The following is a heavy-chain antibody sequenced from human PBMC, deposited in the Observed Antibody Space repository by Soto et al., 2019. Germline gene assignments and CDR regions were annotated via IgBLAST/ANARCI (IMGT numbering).Heavy chain of an antibody. J-gene: IGHJ4*02. V-gene: IGHV1-3*01. CDR1: GYTYTEYA. CDR3: TSSSERGY. CDR2: INVGNGNA. Sequence: QVQFVQSGAEVKKPGASVKLSCKTSGYTYTEYAIHWVRQAPGQGLEWMGWINVGNGNAKYSQRFEGRVTVTRDTSASTVYMEVGSLASEDTAVYYCTSSSERGYWGQGTLVTVSS.